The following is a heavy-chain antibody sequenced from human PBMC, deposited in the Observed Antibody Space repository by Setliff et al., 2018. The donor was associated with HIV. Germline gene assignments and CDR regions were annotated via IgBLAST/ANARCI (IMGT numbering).Heavy chain of an antibody. CDR3: AIDCAVVGGTGSLDS. CDR2: IKQEGSEK. J-gene: IGHJ4*02. Sequence: PGGSLRLSCAASGFTFSPYWMSWVRQAPGKGLEWVANIKQEGSEKNYMDSVKGRFTISRDNAKNSPYLQMDSLRVEDTAVYYCAIDCAVVGGTGSLDSWGQGTLVTVSS. CDR1: GFTFSPYW. D-gene: IGHD1-26*01. V-gene: IGHV3-7*05.